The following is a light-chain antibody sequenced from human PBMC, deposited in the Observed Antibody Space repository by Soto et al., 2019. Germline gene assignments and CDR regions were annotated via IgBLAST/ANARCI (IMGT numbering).Light chain of an antibody. V-gene: IGLV2-14*01. J-gene: IGLJ1*01. Sequence: QSALTQPASVSGSPGQSITISCTGTSSDVGGYDYVSWYQQHPGKAPKLMIYEVSNRPSGVSTLFSGSKSGNTASLTISGLQADDGADYYCTSSTSSSTYVFGTGTKLTVL. CDR1: SSDVGGYDY. CDR2: EVS. CDR3: TSSTSSSTYV.